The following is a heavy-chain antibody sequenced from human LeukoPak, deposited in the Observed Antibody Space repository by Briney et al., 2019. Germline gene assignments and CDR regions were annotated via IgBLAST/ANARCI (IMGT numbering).Heavy chain of an antibody. D-gene: IGHD5/OR15-5a*01. CDR3: AKDEIPRNSVYDAFDI. CDR1: GFTLSYYA. J-gene: IGHJ3*02. Sequence: GSLRLFCSASGFTLSYYAMKWVRQAPGKGVEGVSSIGGRGDDTYYADSVKGPFTVSRDNRKNTLHLQVNNLRGEDTAVYYCAKDEIPRNSVYDAFDIWGQGTKVTVSS. CDR2: IGGRGDDT. V-gene: IGHV3-23*01.